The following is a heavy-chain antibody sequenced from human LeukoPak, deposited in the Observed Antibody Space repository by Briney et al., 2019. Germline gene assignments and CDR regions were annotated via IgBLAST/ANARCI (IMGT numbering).Heavy chain of an antibody. CDR3: ARERTAARNWFDP. CDR2: INPNSGGT. V-gene: IGHV1-2*02. D-gene: IGHD6-6*01. CDR1: GYTFAGYY. Sequence: ASVKVSCKASGYTFAGYYMHWVRQAPGQGLEWMGWINPNSGGTNYAQKFQGRVTMTRDTSISTAYMELSRLRSDDTAVYYCARERTAARNWFDPWGQGTLVTVSS. J-gene: IGHJ5*02.